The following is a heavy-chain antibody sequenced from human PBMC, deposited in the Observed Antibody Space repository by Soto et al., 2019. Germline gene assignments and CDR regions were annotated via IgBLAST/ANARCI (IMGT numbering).Heavy chain of an antibody. Sequence: EVQLVESGGGLVKPGGSLRLSCAASGFTFSSYSMNWVRQAPGKGLEWVSSISSSSSYIYYADSVKGRFTISRDNAKNSLYLQMNSMRAEDTAVYYCARNRIAVAGGGLDYWGQGTLVTVSS. D-gene: IGHD6-19*01. CDR2: ISSSSSYI. V-gene: IGHV3-21*01. J-gene: IGHJ4*02. CDR1: GFTFSSYS. CDR3: ARNRIAVAGGGLDY.